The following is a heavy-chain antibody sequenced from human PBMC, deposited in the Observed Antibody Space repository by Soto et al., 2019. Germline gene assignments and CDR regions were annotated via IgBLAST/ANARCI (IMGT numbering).Heavy chain of an antibody. CDR1: GGSISSGDYY. J-gene: IGHJ4*02. CDR2: IYYSGST. V-gene: IGHV4-30-4*01. Sequence: SETLSLTCTVSGGSISSGDYYWSWIRQPPGKGLEWIGYIYYSGSTYYNPSLKSRVTISVDTSKYQFSLKLSSVSAADTAVYYCARGPSGDKVDYWGQGTLVTVSS. CDR3: ARGPSGDKVDY. D-gene: IGHD7-27*01.